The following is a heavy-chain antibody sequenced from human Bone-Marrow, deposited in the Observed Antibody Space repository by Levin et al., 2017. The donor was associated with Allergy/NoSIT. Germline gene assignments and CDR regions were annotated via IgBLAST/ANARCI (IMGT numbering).Heavy chain of an antibody. V-gene: IGHV3-30*04. Sequence: GESLKISCAASGFIFSSYAMHWVRQAPGKGLEWVALISFDGSNKYFADSVEGRFTIFRDNSKNTLYLQLNSLRAEDTAVYYCARGDTVGAFDIWGQGTMVTVSS. D-gene: IGHD4-23*01. CDR2: ISFDGSNK. CDR3: ARGDTVGAFDI. CDR1: GFIFSSYA. J-gene: IGHJ3*02.